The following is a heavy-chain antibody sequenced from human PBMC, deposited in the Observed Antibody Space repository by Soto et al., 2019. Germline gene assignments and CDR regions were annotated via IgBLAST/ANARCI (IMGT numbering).Heavy chain of an antibody. Sequence: SETLSLTCAVSGGSISSGGYSWSWIRQPPGKGLEWIGYIYHSGSTNYNPSLKSRVTISVDKSKNQFSLKLSSVTAADTAVYYCARDRGYSSSWSYFDYWGQGTLVTVSS. J-gene: IGHJ4*02. CDR2: IYHSGST. D-gene: IGHD6-13*01. CDR3: ARDRGYSSSWSYFDY. CDR1: GGSISSGGYS. V-gene: IGHV4-30-2*01.